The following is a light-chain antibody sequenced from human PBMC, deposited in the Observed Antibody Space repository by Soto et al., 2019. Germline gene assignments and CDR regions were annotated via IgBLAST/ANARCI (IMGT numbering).Light chain of an antibody. V-gene: IGKV3-11*01. Sequence: EIVITQSPATLSVSPGERATLSCRASQSIHTSLAWYQQKPGQPPRLVVYDSTLRANGVPDRFGGSRSGTEFTLTINNLEPEDFAVYYCQQRNVWPPITFGQGTRLEIK. J-gene: IGKJ5*01. CDR3: QQRNVWPPIT. CDR2: DST. CDR1: QSIHTS.